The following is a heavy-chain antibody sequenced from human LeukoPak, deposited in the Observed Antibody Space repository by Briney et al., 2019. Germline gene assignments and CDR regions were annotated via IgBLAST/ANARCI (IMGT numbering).Heavy chain of an antibody. D-gene: IGHD2-2*01. CDR2: ISGSGGTT. CDR1: GFTFSSYA. J-gene: IGHJ4*02. CDR3: AKASSYCSTTSCPGDY. V-gene: IGHV3-23*01. Sequence: GGSLRLSCAASGFTFSSYAMSWVRQAPGKGLEWVSVISGSGGTTYYADSVKGRFTISRDNSKNTLYLQMSSLRAEDTAAYYCAKASSYCSTTSCPGDYWGQGTLVTVSS.